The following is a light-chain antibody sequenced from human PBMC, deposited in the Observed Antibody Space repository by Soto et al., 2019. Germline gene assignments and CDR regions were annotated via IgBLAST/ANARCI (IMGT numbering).Light chain of an antibody. V-gene: IGKV1-27*01. J-gene: IGKJ1*01. CDR3: QKDNSAPWT. CDR1: PGISNY. CDR2: AAS. Sequence: DLQMTQSPSSLSTSVGDRVTITCRASPGISNYLAWYQQKPGKVPKLLIYAASTLQSGVPSRFSGSGSGTDFTLTISSLQPEDVATYYCQKDNSAPWTFGQGTKVEIK.